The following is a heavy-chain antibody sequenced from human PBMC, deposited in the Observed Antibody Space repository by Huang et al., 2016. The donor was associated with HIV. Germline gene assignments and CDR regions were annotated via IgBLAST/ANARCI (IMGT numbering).Heavy chain of an antibody. V-gene: IGHV1-18*01. J-gene: IGHJ4*02. CDR1: GYTFTSYG. D-gene: IGHD3-3*01. CDR2: ISGYNGNT. CDR3: ATDSKIFGVVTHPPLDY. Sequence: QVQLVQSGAEVKKPGASVKVSCKASGYTFTSYGISWVRQAPGQGLEWMGWISGYNGNTNYAKKLQGRVTMATDTSTRTADMELRSLRSDDTAVYYCATDSKIFGVVTHPPLDYWGQGTLVTVSS.